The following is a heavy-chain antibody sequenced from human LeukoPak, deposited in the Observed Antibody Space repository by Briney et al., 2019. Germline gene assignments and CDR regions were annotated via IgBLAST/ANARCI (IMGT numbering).Heavy chain of an antibody. D-gene: IGHD2-15*01. CDR1: GGTFSSYA. CDR2: IIPIFGTA. Sequence: SVKVSCKASGGTFSSYAISWVRQAPGQGLEWMGGIIPIFGTANYAQKFQGRVTITADESTSTAYMELSSLRSEDTAVYYRARGKVAATPARFDYWGQGTLVTVSS. V-gene: IGHV1-69*01. CDR3: ARGKVAATPARFDY. J-gene: IGHJ4*02.